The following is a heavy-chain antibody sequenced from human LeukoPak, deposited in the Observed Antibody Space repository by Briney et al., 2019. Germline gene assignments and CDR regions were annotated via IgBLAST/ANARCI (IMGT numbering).Heavy chain of an antibody. CDR1: GGSVNSYY. J-gene: IGHJ4*02. D-gene: IGHD5-18*01. CDR3: ARDGRGYSYGLDY. Sequence: SETLSLTCTVSGGSVNSYYWSWIRQPPGKGLEWIGNIYHSGSTNYNPSLKSRVTISVDTSKNQFSLKLSSVTAADTAVYHCARDGRGYSYGLDYWGQGTLVTVS. V-gene: IGHV4-59*02. CDR2: IYHSGST.